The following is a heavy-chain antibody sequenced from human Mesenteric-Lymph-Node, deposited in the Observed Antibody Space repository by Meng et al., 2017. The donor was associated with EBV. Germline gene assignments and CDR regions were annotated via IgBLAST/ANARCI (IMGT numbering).Heavy chain of an antibody. V-gene: IGHV6-1*01. CDR1: GDRVSNTNVA. CDR3: SRESWRAFDY. J-gene: IGHJ4*02. Sequence: PHQSRPGPWTPTHTLSRHCAIAGDRVSNTNVAWNGIRQSPSRGLEWLGRTYDRSKWYNEDAQSVKGRITINPDTFKSEFSLQLNSVTPDDTAVYYCSRESWRAFDYWGQGTLVTVSS. CDR2: TYDRSKWYN.